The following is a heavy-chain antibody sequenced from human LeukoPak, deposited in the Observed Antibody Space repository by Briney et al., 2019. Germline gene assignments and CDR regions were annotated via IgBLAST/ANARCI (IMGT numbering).Heavy chain of an antibody. D-gene: IGHD4-23*01. V-gene: IGHV3-23*01. J-gene: IGHJ4*02. CDR3: APVRGN. CDR2: ISGSGGST. Sequence: GKGLEWVSAISGSGGSTYYADSVKGRFTISRDNSKNTLYLQMNSLRAEDTAVYYCAPVRGNWGQGTLVTVSS.